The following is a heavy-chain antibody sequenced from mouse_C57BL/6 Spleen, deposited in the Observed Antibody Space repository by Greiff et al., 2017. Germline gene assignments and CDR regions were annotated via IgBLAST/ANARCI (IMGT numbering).Heavy chain of an antibody. D-gene: IGHD2-5*01. CDR3: ARERGYSNYVSWFAY. J-gene: IGHJ3*01. Sequence: EVQLVESGGGLVKPGGSLKLSCAASGFTFSSYAMSWVRQTPEKRLEWVATISDGGSYTYYPDNVKGRFTISRDNAKNNLYLQMRQLKSEDTAMYYCARERGYSNYVSWFAYWGKGTLVTVSA. V-gene: IGHV5-4*01. CDR1: GFTFSSYA. CDR2: ISDGGSYT.